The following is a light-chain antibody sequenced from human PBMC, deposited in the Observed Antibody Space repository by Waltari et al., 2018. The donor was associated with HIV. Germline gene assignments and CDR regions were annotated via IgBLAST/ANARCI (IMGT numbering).Light chain of an antibody. CDR3: QQYGSSPPYT. V-gene: IGKV3-20*01. CDR1: QTDSSSY. J-gene: IGKJ2*01. CDR2: GGS. Sequence: EIVLTQSPGTLSLSPGERATLSCRASQTDSSSYLAWYQQKPGQAPRLLIYGGSSRATGIPDRFSGSGSGTEFTLTISRLEPEDFAVYYCQQYGSSPPYTFGQGTKLEIK.